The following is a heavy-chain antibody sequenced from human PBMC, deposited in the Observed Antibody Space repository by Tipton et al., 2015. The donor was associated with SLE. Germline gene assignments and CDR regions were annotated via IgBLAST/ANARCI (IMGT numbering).Heavy chain of an antibody. D-gene: IGHD3-3*01. Sequence: TLSLTCAVSGYSISSGYYWGWIRQPPGKGLEWIGSIYHCGSTYYNPSLKSRVTISVDTSKNQFSLNLSSVTAADTAVYYCARDLTIFGVVRDYWGQGTLVTVSS. CDR2: IYHCGST. CDR3: ARDLTIFGVVRDY. V-gene: IGHV4-38-2*02. J-gene: IGHJ4*02. CDR1: GYSISSGYY.